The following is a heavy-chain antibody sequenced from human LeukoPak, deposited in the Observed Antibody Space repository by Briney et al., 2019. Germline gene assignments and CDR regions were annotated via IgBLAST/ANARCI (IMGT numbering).Heavy chain of an antibody. CDR2: IYTSGST. CDR1: GGSISSYY. CDR3: ARGPYYDILTGYYDLDY. V-gene: IGHV4-4*07. J-gene: IGHJ4*02. D-gene: IGHD3-9*01. Sequence: SETLSLTCTVSGGSISSYYWSWIRQPAGKGLEWIGRIYTSGSTNYNPSHKSRVTMSVDTSKNQFSLKLSSVTAADTAVYYCARGPYYDILTGYYDLDYWGQGTLVTVSS.